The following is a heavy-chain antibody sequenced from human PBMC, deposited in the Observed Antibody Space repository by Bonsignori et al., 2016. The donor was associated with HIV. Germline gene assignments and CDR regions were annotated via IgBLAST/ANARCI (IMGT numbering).Heavy chain of an antibody. V-gene: IGHV3-66*01. CDR3: ATAPSSWHDY. CDR2: IYSGGST. Sequence: GESLKISCAASGFTVSNNFMSWVRQAPGKGLEWVSVIYSGGSTNYADSVKGRFIISRDNAKNTLYLQMNSLRTEDTAMYYCATAPSSWHDYWGQGTLVTVSS. CDR1: GFTVSNNF. J-gene: IGHJ4*02. D-gene: IGHD6-13*01.